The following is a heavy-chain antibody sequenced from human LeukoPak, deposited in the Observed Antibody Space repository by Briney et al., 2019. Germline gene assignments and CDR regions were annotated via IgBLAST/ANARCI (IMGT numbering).Heavy chain of an antibody. CDR3: ARALWYSSSSSWFDP. CDR2: IYHSGST. CDR1: GYSISSGYY. V-gene: IGHV4-38-2*02. J-gene: IGHJ5*02. D-gene: IGHD6-13*01. Sequence: SETLSLTCTVSGYSISSGYYWGWIRQPPGKGLEWIGSIYHSGSTYYNPSLKSRVTISVDTSKNQFSLKLSSVTAADTAVYYCARALWYSSSSSWFDPWGQGTLVTVSS.